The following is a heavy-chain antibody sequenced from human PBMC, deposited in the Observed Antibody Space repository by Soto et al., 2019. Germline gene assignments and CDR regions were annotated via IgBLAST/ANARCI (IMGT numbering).Heavy chain of an antibody. D-gene: IGHD3-22*01. J-gene: IGHJ1*01. CDR1: GYTFTSYY. V-gene: IGHV1-46*01. CDR2: INPSGGST. Sequence: QVQLVQSGAEVKKPGASVKVSCKASGYTFTSYYMHWVRQAPGQGLEWMGIINPSGGSTSYAQKSQGRVTMTRDTSTSTVYMELSSLRSEDTAVYYCASGDDDSSGYYWGVSGNAEYFQHWGQGTLVTVSS. CDR3: ASGDDDSSGYYWGVSGNAEYFQH.